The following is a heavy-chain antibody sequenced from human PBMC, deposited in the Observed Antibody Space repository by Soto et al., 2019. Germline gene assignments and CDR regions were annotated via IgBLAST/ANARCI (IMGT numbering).Heavy chain of an antibody. J-gene: IGHJ4*02. Sequence: ASVKVSCKASGYTFTSYDINWVRQATGQGLEWMGWMNPNSGNTGYAQKFQGRVTMTRNTSISTAYMELSSPRSEDTAVYYCARGHYGDYGDYGGGVDYWGQGTLVTVSS. CDR2: MNPNSGNT. CDR3: ARGHYGDYGDYGGGVDY. V-gene: IGHV1-8*01. D-gene: IGHD4-17*01. CDR1: GYTFTSYD.